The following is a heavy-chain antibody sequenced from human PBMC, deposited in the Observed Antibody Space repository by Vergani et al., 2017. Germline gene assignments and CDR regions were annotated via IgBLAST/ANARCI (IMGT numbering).Heavy chain of an antibody. Sequence: QLVESGGGVVQPGRSLRLSCAASVFTFSSYAMHWVRQAPGKGLEWVAVISYDGSNKYYADSVKGRFPISRDNSKNTLYLQMNSLRAEDTAVYYCAGGVAVAGDYWGQGPLVTVSS. CDR1: VFTFSSYA. D-gene: IGHD6-19*01. CDR2: ISYDGSNK. V-gene: IGHV3-30-3*01. CDR3: AGGVAVAGDY. J-gene: IGHJ4*02.